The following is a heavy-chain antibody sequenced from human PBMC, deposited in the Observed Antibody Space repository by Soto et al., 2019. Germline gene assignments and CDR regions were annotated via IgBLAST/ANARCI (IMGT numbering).Heavy chain of an antibody. CDR1: XXXFXNXG. Sequence: QVQVVQSGDEVKKPGXXVKVXCXAXXXXFXNXGFXWVRQAPGQGLEWMGWISGYNGNTKYAEKFQGRVTMTTDTSTSTAHMELRSLRSDDTAVYYCAREGQAPYYYYGMXVXXQGTAVTVSS. V-gene: IGHV1-18*01. J-gene: IGHJ6*02. CDR2: ISGYNGNT. CDR3: AREGQAPYYYYGMXV.